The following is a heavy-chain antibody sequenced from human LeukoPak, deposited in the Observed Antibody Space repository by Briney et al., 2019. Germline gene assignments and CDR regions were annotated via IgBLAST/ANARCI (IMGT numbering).Heavy chain of an antibody. Sequence: GGSLRLSCAASGFTFSSCALSCVRQAPGKGLEWVSTVSVNGGTTYYADSVKGRFTISRDNSKNTLYLQMNSLRAEDTAVYFCAKELHGSGNYAFDYWGQGTLVTASS. D-gene: IGHD3-10*01. CDR2: VSVNGGTT. V-gene: IGHV3-23*01. CDR3: AKELHGSGNYAFDY. J-gene: IGHJ4*02. CDR1: GFTFSSCA.